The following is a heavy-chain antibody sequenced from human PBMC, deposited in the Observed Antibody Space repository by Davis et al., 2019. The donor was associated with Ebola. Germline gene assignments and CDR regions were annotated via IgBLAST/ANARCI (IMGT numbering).Heavy chain of an antibody. Sequence: GGSLRLSCAASGFTFSTYTMNWVRQAPGKGLEWISYISSGSSTIYYADSVRGRFTISRDNSKNTLYLQMNSLRAEDTAVYYCAKRGGSGWYYDYWGQGTLVTVSS. CDR3: AKRGGSGWYYDY. V-gene: IGHV3-48*01. J-gene: IGHJ4*02. CDR2: ISSGSSTI. D-gene: IGHD6-19*01. CDR1: GFTFSTYT.